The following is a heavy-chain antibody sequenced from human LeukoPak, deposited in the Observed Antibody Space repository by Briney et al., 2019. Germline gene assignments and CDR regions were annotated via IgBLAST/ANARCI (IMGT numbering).Heavy chain of an antibody. CDR3: ARAPEGYYYDSSGYYDY. V-gene: IGHV3-53*01. CDR2: IYSGGST. CDR1: GFTFSSYA. J-gene: IGHJ4*02. D-gene: IGHD3-22*01. Sequence: GGSLRLSCAASGFTFSSYAMSWVRQAPGKGLEWVSVIYSGGSTYYADSVKGRFTISRDNSKNTLYLQMNSLRAEDTAVYYCARAPEGYYYDSSGYYDYWGQGTLVTVSS.